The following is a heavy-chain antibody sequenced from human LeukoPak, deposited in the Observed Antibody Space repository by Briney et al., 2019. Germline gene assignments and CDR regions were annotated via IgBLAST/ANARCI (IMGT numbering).Heavy chain of an antibody. Sequence: GGSLRLSCAASGFTFSIYGMHWVRQAPGKGLEWVAVIWNDGSNKYYTDSVKGRFTISRDNSKNTLYLQMNSLRAEDTAIYSCARASGPFDYWGQGTLVTVSS. CDR3: ARASGPFDY. CDR2: IWNDGSNK. J-gene: IGHJ4*02. V-gene: IGHV3-33*01. CDR1: GFTFSIYG. D-gene: IGHD3-10*01.